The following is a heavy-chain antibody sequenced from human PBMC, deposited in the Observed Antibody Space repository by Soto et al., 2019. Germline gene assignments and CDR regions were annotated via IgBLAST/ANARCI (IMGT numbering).Heavy chain of an antibody. CDR1: GGSISNHHYY. CDR2: IYSGGNT. D-gene: IGHD6-13*01. Sequence: SETLSLTCTVSGGSISNHHYYWGWVRQPPGKGLEWIGSIYSGGNTYFNPSLKSRVSISIDSSENRFSLKLSSVTASDMAVYYCSIGFSSAWIDSWGLGTLVTVSS. CDR3: SIGFSSAWIDS. J-gene: IGHJ4*02. V-gene: IGHV4-39*01.